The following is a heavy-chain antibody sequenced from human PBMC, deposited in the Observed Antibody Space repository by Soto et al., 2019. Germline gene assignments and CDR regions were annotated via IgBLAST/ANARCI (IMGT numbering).Heavy chain of an antibody. Sequence: ASETLSLTCTVSGGSITNYYWSWIRQPPGKGLEWIGYIYYSGGTNYNPSLKSRVTISVDTSKNQFSLRLSSVIAADTAVYYCARHPPYSNRGLEMDVWGKGTTVTVSS. CDR1: GGSITNYY. CDR2: IYYSGGT. J-gene: IGHJ6*04. V-gene: IGHV4-59*08. CDR3: ARHPPYSNRGLEMDV. D-gene: IGHD6-13*01.